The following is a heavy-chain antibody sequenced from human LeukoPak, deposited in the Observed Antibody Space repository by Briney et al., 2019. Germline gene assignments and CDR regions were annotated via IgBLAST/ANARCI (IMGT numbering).Heavy chain of an antibody. Sequence: GGSLRLSCAASGSTFSSYVMSSVRQAPGKGLEWVSAISGSGGSTYYADSVKGRFTISRDNSKNTLYLQMNSLRAEDTAVYYCAKTPGDYFDLFDYWGQGTLVTVSS. CDR1: GSTFSSYV. CDR3: AKTPGDYFDLFDY. V-gene: IGHV3-23*01. J-gene: IGHJ4*02. CDR2: ISGSGGST. D-gene: IGHD3-9*01.